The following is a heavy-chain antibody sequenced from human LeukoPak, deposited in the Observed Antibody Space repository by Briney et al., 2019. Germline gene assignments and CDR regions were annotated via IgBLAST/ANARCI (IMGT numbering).Heavy chain of an antibody. V-gene: IGHV3-48*03. J-gene: IGHJ3*02. CDR3: ARGCQRHSSGFFCAFDI. CDR1: GFTFSSYE. Sequence: PGGSLRLSCAASGFTFSSYEMNWVRQAPGKGLEWVSYISSSGSTIYYADSVKGRFTISRDNAKNSLYLRMNSLRAEDTAVYYCARGCQRHSSGFFCAFDIWGQGTMVTVSS. D-gene: IGHD3-22*01. CDR2: ISSSGSTI.